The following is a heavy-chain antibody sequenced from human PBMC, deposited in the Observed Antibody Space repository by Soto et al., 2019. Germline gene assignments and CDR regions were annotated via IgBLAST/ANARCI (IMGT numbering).Heavy chain of an antibody. Sequence: GGSLRLSCAASGFTFSSYAMSWVRQAPGRGLEWVSVIRSSGDRTYYADSVKGRFTISRDNSKNTLYLQLNSLRAEDTAVYYCAKLTYSDLWSGSHDSWGLGTLVTVSS. J-gene: IGHJ4*02. V-gene: IGHV3-23*01. D-gene: IGHD3-3*01. CDR1: GFTFSSYA. CDR3: AKLTYSDLWSGSHDS. CDR2: IRSSGDRT.